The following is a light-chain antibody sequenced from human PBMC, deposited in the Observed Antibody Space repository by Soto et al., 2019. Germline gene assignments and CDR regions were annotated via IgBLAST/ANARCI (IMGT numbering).Light chain of an antibody. J-gene: IGKJ1*01. CDR1: QSISTN. CDR2: AAS. CDR3: QKSYSSPRT. V-gene: IGKV1-39*01. Sequence: DIQMTQSPSSLYASIGDRVTITCRASQSISTNLSWYQKKAGKAPKLLISAASTLRDGVPPRFSGSGSGTDFTLTISSLQPEDFAVYYCQKSYSSPRTFGQGTKVEIK.